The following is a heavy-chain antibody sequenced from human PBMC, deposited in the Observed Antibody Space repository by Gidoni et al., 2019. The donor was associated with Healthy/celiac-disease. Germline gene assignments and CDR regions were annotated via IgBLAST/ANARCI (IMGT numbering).Heavy chain of an antibody. CDR1: GFTFSRYA. CDR3: AKGGDYGDYPNYYFDY. CDR2: ISGSGGSK. J-gene: IGHJ4*02. Sequence: EVQLLESGGGLVQPGGSLRLSCAASGFTFSRYAMSWVRQAPGKGLEWVSAISGSGGSKYYADSVKGRFTISRDNSKNTLYLQMNSLRAEDTAVYYCAKGGDYGDYPNYYFDYWGQGTLVTVSS. D-gene: IGHD4-17*01. V-gene: IGHV3-23*01.